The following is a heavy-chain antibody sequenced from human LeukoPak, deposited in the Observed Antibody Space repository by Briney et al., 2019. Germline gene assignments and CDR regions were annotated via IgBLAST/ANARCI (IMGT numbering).Heavy chain of an antibody. J-gene: IGHJ5*02. D-gene: IGHD3-10*01. CDR3: AKLPLWFGVQWFDP. V-gene: IGHV3-23*01. CDR2: ISGSGGST. Sequence: GGSLRLSCAASGFTFSSYAMSWVRQAPGKGLEWVSAISGSGGSTYYADSVKGRFSISRDNSKNTLYLQMNSLRAEDTAVYYCAKLPLWFGVQWFDPWGQGTLVTVSS. CDR1: GFTFSSYA.